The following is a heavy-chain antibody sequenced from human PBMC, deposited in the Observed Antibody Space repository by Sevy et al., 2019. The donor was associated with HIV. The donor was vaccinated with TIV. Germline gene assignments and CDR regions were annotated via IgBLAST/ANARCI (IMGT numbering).Heavy chain of an antibody. CDR3: AREDIVLGEGNYYGMDV. J-gene: IGHJ6*02. CDR1: EFTVSSNY. CDR2: IYSGGST. D-gene: IGHD2-15*01. Sequence: GGSLRLSCAASEFTVSSNYMSWVRQAPGKGLEWVSVIYSGGSTYYADSVKGRFTISRDNSQNTVYLQMNSLRAEDTAVHYCAREDIVLGEGNYYGMDVWGQGTTVTVSS. V-gene: IGHV3-53*01.